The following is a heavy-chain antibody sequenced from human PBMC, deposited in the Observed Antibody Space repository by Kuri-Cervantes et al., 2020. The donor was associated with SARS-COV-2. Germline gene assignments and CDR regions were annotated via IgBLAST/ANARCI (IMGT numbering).Heavy chain of an antibody. Sequence: GESLKISCAASGFTLSSYAIHWVRQAPGKGLEWVAFISYDGNTTYYADSVKGRFTISRDNSRNPLFLQMNSLRTEDTAIYYCARDRVGVHDCWGQGTLVTVSS. V-gene: IGHV3-30-3*01. CDR3: ARDRVGVHDC. D-gene: IGHD2-21*01. CDR2: ISYDGNTT. CDR1: GFTLSSYA. J-gene: IGHJ4*02.